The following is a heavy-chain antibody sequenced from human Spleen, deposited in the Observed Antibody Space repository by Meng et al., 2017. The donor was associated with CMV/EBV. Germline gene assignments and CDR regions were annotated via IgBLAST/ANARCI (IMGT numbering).Heavy chain of an antibody. D-gene: IGHD5-18*01. CDR2: INHSGST. CDR1: GGSLSGFY. Sequence: QVTLQRWGAGVLKPSETLSLTCAVYGGSLSGFYWSWIRQPPGKGLEWIGEINHSGSTNYNPSLKSRVTISVDTSKNQFSLKLSSVTAADTAVYYCAGGIGYSYGNGDYWGQGTLVTVSS. V-gene: IGHV4-34*01. J-gene: IGHJ4*02. CDR3: AGGIGYSYGNGDY.